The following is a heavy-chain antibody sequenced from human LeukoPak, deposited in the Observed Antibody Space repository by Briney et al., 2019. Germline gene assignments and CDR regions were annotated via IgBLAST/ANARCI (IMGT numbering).Heavy chain of an antibody. D-gene: IGHD2-2*01. Sequence: GGSLRLSCTASGFSFSNYAMSWVRQTPGKGLEWVSTIGGSDGSTNYADSVKGRFTISRDNSENTLSLQMNSLRAEDTAIYYCSKGPHSMYSTSWFDYWGQGTLVTVSP. J-gene: IGHJ4*02. CDR1: GFSFSNYA. CDR2: IGGSDGST. V-gene: IGHV3-23*01. CDR3: SKGPHSMYSTSWFDY.